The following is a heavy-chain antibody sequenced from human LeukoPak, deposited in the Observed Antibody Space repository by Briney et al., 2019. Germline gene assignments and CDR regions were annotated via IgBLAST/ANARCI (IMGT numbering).Heavy chain of an antibody. J-gene: IGHJ4*02. Sequence: SVKVSCKASGGTFSSYAISWVRQAPGQGFEWMGGIIPIFGTANYAQKFQGRVTITADESTSTAYMELSSLRSEDTAVYYCARNDYGDYIFDYWGQGTLATVSS. CDR1: GGTFSSYA. CDR2: IIPIFGTA. CDR3: ARNDYGDYIFDY. D-gene: IGHD4-17*01. V-gene: IGHV1-69*13.